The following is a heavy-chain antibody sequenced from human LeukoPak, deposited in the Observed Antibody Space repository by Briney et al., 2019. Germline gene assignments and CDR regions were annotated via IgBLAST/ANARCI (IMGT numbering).Heavy chain of an antibody. CDR3: ARDGRGSGYCSGGSCSLNWFDP. V-gene: IGHV1-18*01. D-gene: IGHD2-15*01. CDR2: ISAYNGNT. Sequence: ASVKVSCEASGYTFTSYGISWVRQAPGQGLEWMGWISAYNGNTNYAQKLQGRVTMTTDTSTSTAYMELRSLRSDDTAVYYCARDGRGSGYCSGGSCSLNWFDPWGQGTLVTVSS. CDR1: GYTFTSYG. J-gene: IGHJ5*02.